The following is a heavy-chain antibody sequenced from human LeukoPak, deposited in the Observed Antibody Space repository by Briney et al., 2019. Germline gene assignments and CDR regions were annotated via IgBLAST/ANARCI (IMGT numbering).Heavy chain of an antibody. CDR3: ARVGILYPGDYYYGMDV. J-gene: IGHJ6*02. CDR2: IYPSGST. D-gene: IGHD2-8*01. CDR1: GGSISSGGYS. Sequence: SQTLSLTCAVSGGSISSGGYSWSWIRQPPGKGLEWIGYIYPSGSTYYNPSLKSRVTISVDRSKNQFSLKLSSVTAADTAVYYCARVGILYPGDYYYGMDVWGQGTTVTVSS. V-gene: IGHV4-30-2*01.